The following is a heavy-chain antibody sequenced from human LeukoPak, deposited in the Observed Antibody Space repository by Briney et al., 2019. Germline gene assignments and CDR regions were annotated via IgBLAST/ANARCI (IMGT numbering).Heavy chain of an antibody. CDR1: GFTFSTYA. J-gene: IGHJ4*02. Sequence: PGGSLRLSCAASGFTFSTYAMHWVRQAPGKGQEWLAYISNSGDNIYYADSVKGRFTISRDNAKNSLNLQMNSLRAEDTAVYYCARDRHRGYDYWGQGTLVTVSS. D-gene: IGHD5-12*01. CDR3: ARDRHRGYDY. CDR2: ISNSGDNI. V-gene: IGHV3-48*04.